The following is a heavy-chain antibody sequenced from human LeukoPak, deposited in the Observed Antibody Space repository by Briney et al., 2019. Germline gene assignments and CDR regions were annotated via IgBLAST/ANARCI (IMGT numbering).Heavy chain of an antibody. D-gene: IGHD6-13*01. V-gene: IGHV4-59*01. J-gene: IGHJ6*02. CDR2: IYYSGST. Sequence: SETLSLTCSVSGGSISSYYWSWIRQPPGRGLEWIGYIYYSGSTNYNPSLKSRVTISVDTSKNQFSLKLSSVTAADTAVYYCAREIGGSSWYDPYYYYGMDVWGQGTTVTVSS. CDR3: AREIGGSSWYDPYYYYGMDV. CDR1: GGSISSYY.